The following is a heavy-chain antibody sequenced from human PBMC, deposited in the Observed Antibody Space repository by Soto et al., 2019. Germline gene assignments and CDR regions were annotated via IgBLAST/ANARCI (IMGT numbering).Heavy chain of an antibody. V-gene: IGHV1-2*02. CDR2: INPNSGGT. CDR1: GYTFTGYY. Sequence: QVQLVQSGAEVKKPGASVKVSCKASGYTFTGYYMHWVRQAPGQGLEWMGWINPNSGGTNYAQKLQGRVTMTRDTAISTAYMELSRLRSDDTAVYYCARGERITIFGVVNKGYYYYGMDVWGQGTTVTVSS. D-gene: IGHD3-3*01. J-gene: IGHJ6*02. CDR3: ARGERITIFGVVNKGYYYYGMDV.